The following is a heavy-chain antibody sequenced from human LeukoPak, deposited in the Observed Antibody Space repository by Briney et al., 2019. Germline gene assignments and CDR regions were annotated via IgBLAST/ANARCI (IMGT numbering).Heavy chain of an antibody. CDR1: SGSISNYY. D-gene: IGHD3-16*01. V-gene: IGHV4-59*08. CDR2: IYSSGST. CDR3: ARHGGGVTNDAFDI. J-gene: IGHJ3*02. Sequence: PSETLSLTCTVSSGSISNYYWSWIRQPPGRGLEWIGYIYSSGSTNYNPSLKSRVTISVDTSKNQFSLKLSSATAADTAVYYCARHGGGVTNDAFDIWGQGTMVTVSS.